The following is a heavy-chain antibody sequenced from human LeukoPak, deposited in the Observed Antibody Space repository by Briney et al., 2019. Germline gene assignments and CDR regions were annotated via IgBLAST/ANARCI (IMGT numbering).Heavy chain of an antibody. Sequence: SETLSLTCTVSGGSLSSYYWSWIRQPAGKGLEWIGRIHTSGSTNYNPSLKSRVTMSVETSKKQFSLKLSSVTAADTAVYYCARFTIFGVVVDGFDIWGQGTMVTVSS. CDR1: GGSLSSYY. CDR3: ARFTIFGVVVDGFDI. D-gene: IGHD3-3*01. J-gene: IGHJ3*02. V-gene: IGHV4-4*07. CDR2: IHTSGST.